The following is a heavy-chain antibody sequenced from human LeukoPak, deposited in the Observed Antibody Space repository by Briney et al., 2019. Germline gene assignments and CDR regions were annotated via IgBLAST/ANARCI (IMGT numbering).Heavy chain of an antibody. CDR3: AKDLDSSARYAENWFDP. J-gene: IGHJ5*02. D-gene: IGHD6-19*01. CDR1: GFTLSHYA. CDR2: VSKEGTNR. V-gene: IGHV3-23*01. Sequence: GGSLRPSCAASGFTLSHYAMNWVRQAPGKGLEWVSLVSKEGTNRHYADSVKGRFTISRDNSKNSLDLQMNSLRVEDTAIYYCAKDLDSSARYAENWFDPWGQGTLVTVSS.